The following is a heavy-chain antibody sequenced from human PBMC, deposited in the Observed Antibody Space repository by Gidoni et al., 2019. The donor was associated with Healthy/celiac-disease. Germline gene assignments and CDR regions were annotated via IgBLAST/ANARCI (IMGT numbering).Heavy chain of an antibody. CDR1: GYTFPSYA. V-gene: IGHV1-3*01. D-gene: IGHD6-13*01. J-gene: IGHJ3*02. CDR3: AREVGQQLAYDAFDI. CDR2: INAGNGNT. Sequence: QVQLVQSGAGGKKPGAPVKGFCKASGYTFPSYAMHWVRQAPGQRLEWMGWINAGNGNTKYSQKFQGRVTITRDTSASTAYMELSSLRSEDTAVYYCAREVGQQLAYDAFDIWGQGTMVTVSS.